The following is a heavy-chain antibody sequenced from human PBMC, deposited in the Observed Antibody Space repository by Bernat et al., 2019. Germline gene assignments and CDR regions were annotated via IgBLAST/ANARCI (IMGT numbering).Heavy chain of an antibody. V-gene: IGHV2-5*02. CDR1: GFSLTTSEVG. Sequence: QITLKESGPTLVKPTQTLTLTCTFSGFSLTTSEVGVGWIRQPPGKALEWLALIYWDNDDRYSPSLKSRLTVTKDTSKNQVVLTMTNMDPVDTATYFCAHNGGTAHGGAAHYSSRSFDYWGQGILVTVSS. CDR3: AHNGGTAHGGAAHYSSRSFDY. CDR2: IYWDNDD. J-gene: IGHJ4*02. D-gene: IGHD6-13*01.